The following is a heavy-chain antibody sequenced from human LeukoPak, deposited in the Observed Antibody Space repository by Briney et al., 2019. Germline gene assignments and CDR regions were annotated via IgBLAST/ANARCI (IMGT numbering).Heavy chain of an antibody. Sequence: SVTVSCKASGDTFKKYSISWVRQAPAQGLEWMGRIIPMFSTANYAQKFQGRVTITTDESTSTNYMQISGLGSEDTGVYYCASERPPSAYSGSQYYMYVWGKGTTVTAS. D-gene: IGHD1-26*01. CDR3: ASERPPSAYSGSQYYMYV. V-gene: IGHV1-69*05. CDR2: IIPMFSTA. J-gene: IGHJ6*03. CDR1: GDTFKKYS.